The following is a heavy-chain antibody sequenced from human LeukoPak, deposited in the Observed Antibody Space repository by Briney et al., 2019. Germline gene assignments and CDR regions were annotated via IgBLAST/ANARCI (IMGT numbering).Heavy chain of an antibody. D-gene: IGHD3-3*01. J-gene: IGHJ4*02. CDR1: GFSFTFYG. CDR3: ARIPRSLEWLLSIYFDY. Sequence: PGGSLRLSCAASGFSFTFYGMSWVRQAPGKGLEWVSVISPSGDKTYYADSVKGRFTISRDNSKDTLYLQMNVLRTEDTAIYYCARIPRSLEWLLSIYFDYWGQGTLVTVSS. CDR2: ISPSGDKT. V-gene: IGHV3-23*01.